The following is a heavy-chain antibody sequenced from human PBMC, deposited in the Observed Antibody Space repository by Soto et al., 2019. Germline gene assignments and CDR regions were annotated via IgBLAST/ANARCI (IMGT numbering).Heavy chain of an antibody. V-gene: IGHV1-2*04. J-gene: IGHJ3*02. CDR2: INPNSGGT. CDR1: GYTFTGYY. CDR3: AREYCSSTSCYTNDAFDI. D-gene: IGHD2-2*02. Sequence: ASVKVSCKASGYTFTGYYMHWVRQAPGQGLEWMGWINPNSGGTNYAQKFQGWVTMTRDTSISTAYMELSRLRSDDTAVYYCAREYCSSTSCYTNDAFDIWGQGTMVTVSS.